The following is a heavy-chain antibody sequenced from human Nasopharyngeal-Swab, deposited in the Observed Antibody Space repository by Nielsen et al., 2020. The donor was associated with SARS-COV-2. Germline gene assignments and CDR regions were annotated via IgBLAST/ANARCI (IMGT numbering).Heavy chain of an antibody. CDR1: GFTFSSYW. CDR2: IKQDGSEK. D-gene: IGHD4-23*01. CDR3: ARERGNSLDY. J-gene: IGHJ4*02. Sequence: ESLKISCAASGFTFSSYWMSWVRQAPGKGLEWVANIKQDGSEKYYVDSVKGRFTISRDNAKNSLYLQMNSLRAEDTAVYYCARERGNSLDYWGQGTLVTVSS. V-gene: IGHV3-7*01.